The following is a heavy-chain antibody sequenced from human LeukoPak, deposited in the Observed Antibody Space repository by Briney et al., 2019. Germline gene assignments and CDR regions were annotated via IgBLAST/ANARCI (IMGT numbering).Heavy chain of an antibody. CDR1: GYTFTNYY. V-gene: IGHV1-46*01. CDR2: INPSGGST. D-gene: IGHD1-26*01. Sequence: GASVKVSCKASGYTFTNYYVHWVRQAPGQGLEWMGVINPSGGSTNYAQKFQGRVTMTRDTSTSTVYMELSSLRSEDTAVYYCARDMRVGATIYDAFDIWGQGTMVTVSS. J-gene: IGHJ3*02. CDR3: ARDMRVGATIYDAFDI.